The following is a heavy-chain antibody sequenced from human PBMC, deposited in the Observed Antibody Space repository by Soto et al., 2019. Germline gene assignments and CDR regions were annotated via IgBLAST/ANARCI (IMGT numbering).Heavy chain of an antibody. J-gene: IGHJ3*01. D-gene: IGHD6-19*01. V-gene: IGHV3-30*09. CDR1: GFTFSNYA. CDR3: ARVGTGWDAFDV. CDR2: ISYDGSNK. Sequence: QVQLVESGGGVVQPGRSLRLSCAASGFTFSNYAMHWVRQAPGKGLEWVAVISYDGSNKHYADSVKGRFAISRDNFKSTLYLQMNSLTPEDTAVYYCARVGTGWDAFDVWGQGTMLTVSS.